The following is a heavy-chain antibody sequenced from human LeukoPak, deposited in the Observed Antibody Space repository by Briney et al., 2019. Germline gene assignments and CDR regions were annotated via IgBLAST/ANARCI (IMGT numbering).Heavy chain of an antibody. J-gene: IGHJ5*02. CDR2: INSNGDGT. D-gene: IGHD4-17*01. V-gene: IGHV3-64*01. CDR3: ARDHTGWFDP. CDR1: GFTFNNYA. Sequence: PGGSLRLSCAASGFTFNNYAMHWVRQAPGKGLEYVSAINSNGDGTYYANSVKGRFTISRDNSKNTLFLQMGSLRAEDMAVYYCARDHTGWFDPWGQGTLVTVSS.